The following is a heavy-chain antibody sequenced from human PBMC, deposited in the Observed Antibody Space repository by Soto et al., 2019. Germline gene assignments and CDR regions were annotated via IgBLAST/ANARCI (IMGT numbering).Heavy chain of an antibody. CDR1: GFSFSTYA. J-gene: IGHJ4*02. V-gene: IGHV3-23*01. Sequence: EVQLLESGGSLVQPGGSLRLSCAASGFSFSTYAMGWVRQAPGKGLEWVSAISGSGSATYYADPVKGRFTISRDNSKDTLYLQMNSLRAGDTALYYCGKGIKGTGTNVIYDSWGQGTLVTVSS. CDR2: ISGSGSAT. CDR3: GKGIKGTGTNVIYDS. D-gene: IGHD2-8*01.